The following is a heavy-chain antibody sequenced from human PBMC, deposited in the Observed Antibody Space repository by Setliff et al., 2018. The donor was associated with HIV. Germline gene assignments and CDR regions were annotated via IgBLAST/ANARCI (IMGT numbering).Heavy chain of an antibody. Sequence: SGPTLVNPTQTLTLTCTFSGFSLNTPGVGVGWIRQPPGKALEWLALIYWDDDKRYNSSLRTRLTITEDTSKNQVVLIMTNMDPVDTATYYCAHVNFFRTVYFGSWGQGTLVTVSS. J-gene: IGHJ4*02. V-gene: IGHV2-5*02. CDR2: IYWDDDK. CDR3: AHVNFFRTVYFGS. CDR1: GFSLNTPGVG.